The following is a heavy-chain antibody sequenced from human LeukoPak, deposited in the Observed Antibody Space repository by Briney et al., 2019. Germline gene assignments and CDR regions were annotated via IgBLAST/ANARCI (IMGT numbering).Heavy chain of an antibody. CDR2: IYHSGST. Sequence: PSETLSLTCTVSGYSISSGYYWGWIRQPPGKGLEWIGSIYHSGSTYYNPSLKSRVTISVDTSKNQFSLKLSSVTAADTAVYYCARLVGPRPSAADIWGQGTMVTVSS. V-gene: IGHV4-38-2*02. D-gene: IGHD2-2*01. J-gene: IGHJ3*02. CDR1: GYSISSGYY. CDR3: ARLVGPRPSAADI.